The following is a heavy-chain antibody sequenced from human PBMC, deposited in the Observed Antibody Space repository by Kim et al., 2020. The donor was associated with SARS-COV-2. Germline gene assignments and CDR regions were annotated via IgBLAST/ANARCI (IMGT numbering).Heavy chain of an antibody. CDR2: IYYSGST. D-gene: IGHD3-22*01. Sequence: SETLSLTCTVSGGSISSGGYYWSWIRQHPGKGLEWIGYIYYSGSTYYNPSLKSRVTISVDTSKNQFSLKLSSVTAADTAVYYCARSYYYDSSGHWYFDLWGRGTLVTVSS. CDR3: ARSYYYDSSGHWYFDL. V-gene: IGHV4-31*03. CDR1: GGSISSGGYY. J-gene: IGHJ2*01.